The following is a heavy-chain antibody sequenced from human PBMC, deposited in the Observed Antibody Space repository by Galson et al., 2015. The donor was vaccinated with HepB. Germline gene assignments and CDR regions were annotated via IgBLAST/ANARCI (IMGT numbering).Heavy chain of an antibody. V-gene: IGHV1-2*02. CDR3: ASPVVPAYDAFDI. D-gene: IGHD2-2*01. Sequence: SVKVSCKASGYTFTGYYMHWERQAPGQGLEWMGWINPNSGGTNYAQKFQGRVTMTRDTSISTAYMELSRLRSDDTAVYYCASPVVPAYDAFDIWGQGTMVTVSS. CDR2: INPNSGGT. J-gene: IGHJ3*02. CDR1: GYTFTGYY.